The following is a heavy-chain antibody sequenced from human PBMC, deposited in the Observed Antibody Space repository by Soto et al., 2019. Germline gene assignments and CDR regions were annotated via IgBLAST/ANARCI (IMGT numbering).Heavy chain of an antibody. CDR2: INHSGST. Sequence: SETLSLTCAVYGGSFSGYYWSWIRQPPGKGLEWIGEINHSGSTNYNPSLKSRVTISVDTSKNQFSLKLSSVTAADTAVYYCARAKAQCGSCSIYSTDVWGKGPTVTLSS. CDR3: ARAKAQCGSCSIYSTDV. CDR1: GGSFSGYY. D-gene: IGHD2-15*01. V-gene: IGHV4-34*01. J-gene: IGHJ6*03.